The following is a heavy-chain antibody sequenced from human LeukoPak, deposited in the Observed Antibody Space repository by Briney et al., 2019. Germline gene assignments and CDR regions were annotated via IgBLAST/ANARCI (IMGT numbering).Heavy chain of an antibody. CDR2: ISSSSSTI. V-gene: IGHV3-48*04. J-gene: IGHJ4*02. Sequence: GGSLRLSCAASAFTFSSYSMNWVRQAPGKGLEWVSYISSSSSTIYYADSVKGRFTISRDNAKNSLYLQMNSLRAEDTAVYYCARDIGGSSGYSFDYWGQGTLVTVSS. CDR3: ARDIGGSSGYSFDY. D-gene: IGHD3-22*01. CDR1: AFTFSSYS.